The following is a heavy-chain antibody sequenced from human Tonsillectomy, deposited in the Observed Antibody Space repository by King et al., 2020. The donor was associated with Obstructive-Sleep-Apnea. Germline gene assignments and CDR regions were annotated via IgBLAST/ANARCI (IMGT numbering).Heavy chain of an antibody. D-gene: IGHD2-15*01. CDR2: ISYDGSNK. Sequence: VQLVESGGGVVQPGRSLRLSCAASGFTFSSYGMHWVRQAPGKGLEWVAVISYDGSNKYYADAVKGRFTISSDNSKNTLYLQMNSRRAEDTAVYYCAKDRRGVVVAATPGQDYWGQGTLVTVSS. J-gene: IGHJ4*02. CDR3: AKDRRGVVVAATPGQDY. V-gene: IGHV3-30*18. CDR1: GFTFSSYG.